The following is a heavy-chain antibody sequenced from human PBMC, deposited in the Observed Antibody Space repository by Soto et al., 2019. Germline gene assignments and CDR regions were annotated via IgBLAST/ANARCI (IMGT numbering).Heavy chain of an antibody. CDR2: IYYSGST. Sequence: QVQLQESGPGLVKPSETLSLTCTVSGGSISSYYWSWIRQPPGKGLEWIGYIYYSGSTNYNPSLKSRVTTAVDPSKHRFSLRLSSVTAADTAVYYCARVRSSGSYQDAFDIWGQGTMVTVSS. D-gene: IGHD1-26*01. V-gene: IGHV4-59*01. CDR1: GGSISSYY. CDR3: ARVRSSGSYQDAFDI. J-gene: IGHJ3*02.